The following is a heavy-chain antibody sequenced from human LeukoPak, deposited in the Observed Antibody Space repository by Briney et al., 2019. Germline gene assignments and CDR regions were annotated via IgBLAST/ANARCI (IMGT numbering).Heavy chain of an antibody. CDR2: INQCGST. Sequence: SETLSLSCAAYGGSFSGYYWSCIPQPPRRGLEWIGEINQCGSTNYNPPLRRRVTLSVHTSLNKFSPKVKSVSAPHTPVYFCARGRWEQRAPWGGWGQGTLVTVSS. D-gene: IGHD1-26*01. J-gene: IGHJ4*02. CDR1: GGSFSGYY. CDR3: ARGRWEQRAPWGG. V-gene: IGHV4-34*01.